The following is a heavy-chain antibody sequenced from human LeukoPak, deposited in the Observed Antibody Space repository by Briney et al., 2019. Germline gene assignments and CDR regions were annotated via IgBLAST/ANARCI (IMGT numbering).Heavy chain of an antibody. CDR2: INHSGST. Sequence: SETLSLTCAVYGGSFSGYYWSWIRQPPGKGLEWIGEINHSGSTNYNPSLKSRVTISVDTSKNQFSLKLSSVTAADTAVYYCARLVRDDSSGYYWVWYYYYYMDVWGKGTTVTISS. D-gene: IGHD3-22*01. CDR3: ARLVRDDSSGYYWVWYYYYYMDV. V-gene: IGHV4-34*01. CDR1: GGSFSGYY. J-gene: IGHJ6*03.